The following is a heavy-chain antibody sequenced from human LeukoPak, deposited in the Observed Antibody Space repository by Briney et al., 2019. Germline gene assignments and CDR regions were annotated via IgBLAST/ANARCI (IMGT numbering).Heavy chain of an antibody. Sequence: SETLSLTCAVYGGSFSGYYWSWIRQPPGKGLEWIGEINHSGSTNYNPSLKSRVTISVDTSKNQFSLKLSSVTAADTAVYYCARPQLVGATRGFDYWGQGTLVTVSS. CDR3: ARPQLVGATRGFDY. J-gene: IGHJ4*02. V-gene: IGHV4-34*01. D-gene: IGHD1-26*01. CDR1: GGSFSGYY. CDR2: INHSGST.